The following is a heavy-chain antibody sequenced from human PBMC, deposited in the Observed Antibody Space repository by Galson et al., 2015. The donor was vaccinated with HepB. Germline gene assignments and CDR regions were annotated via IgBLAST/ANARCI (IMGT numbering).Heavy chain of an antibody. CDR2: IYSGGST. CDR3: ARGRYDYGDYYAFDI. D-gene: IGHD4-17*01. V-gene: IGHV3-53*01. CDR1: GFTVSSNY. J-gene: IGHJ3*02. Sequence: SLRLSCAASGFTVSSNYMSWVRQAPGKGLEWVSVIYSGGSTYYADSVKGRFTISRDNSKNTLYLQMNSLRAEDTAVYYCARGRYDYGDYYAFDIWGQGTMVTVSS.